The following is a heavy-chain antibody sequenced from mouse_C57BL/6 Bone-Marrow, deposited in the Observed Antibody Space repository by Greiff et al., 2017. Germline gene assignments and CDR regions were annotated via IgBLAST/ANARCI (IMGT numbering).Heavy chain of an antibody. Sequence: QVTLKVSGPGILQPSQTLSLTCSFSGFSLSTFGMGVGWIRQPSGKGLEWLAHIWWDDDKYYNPALKSRLTISKDTSKNQVFLKIANVDTADTATYYCARYYYGSSPYYYAMDYWGQGTSVTVSS. CDR1: GFSLSTFGMG. CDR2: IWWDDDK. J-gene: IGHJ4*01. CDR3: ARYYYGSSPYYYAMDY. V-gene: IGHV8-8*01. D-gene: IGHD1-1*01.